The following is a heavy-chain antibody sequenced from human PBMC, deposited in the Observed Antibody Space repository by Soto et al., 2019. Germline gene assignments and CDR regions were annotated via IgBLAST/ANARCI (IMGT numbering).Heavy chain of an antibody. CDR1: GGSISSSNW. CDR3: ARGSGSYPLPYFDY. CDR2: IYHSGST. Sequence: SETLALTCAVSGGSISSSNWWSWVRQPPGKGLEWIGEIYHSGSTNYNPSLKSRVTISVDKSKNQFSLKLSSVTAADTAFYYCARGSGSYPLPYFDYWGQKTLVTVSS. J-gene: IGHJ4*02. D-gene: IGHD3-22*01. V-gene: IGHV4-4*02.